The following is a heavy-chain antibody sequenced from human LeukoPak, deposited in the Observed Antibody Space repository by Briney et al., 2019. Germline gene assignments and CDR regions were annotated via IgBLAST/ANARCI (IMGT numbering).Heavy chain of an antibody. V-gene: IGHV3-23*01. CDR3: AKTVEVTMVRGIITLPFDY. J-gene: IGHJ4*02. CDR1: GFTFISYA. Sequence: GGSLRLSCAASGFTFISYAMSWVRQAPGKGLEWVSSISSSGGSTYYADSVKGRFTISRGSSKNTLYLEMNSLRAEDTAVYYCAKTVEVTMVRGIITLPFDYWGQGILVTVSS. D-gene: IGHD3-10*01. CDR2: ISSSGGST.